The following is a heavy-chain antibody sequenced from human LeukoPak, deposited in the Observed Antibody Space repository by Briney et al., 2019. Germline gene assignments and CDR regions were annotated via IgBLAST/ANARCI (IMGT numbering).Heavy chain of an antibody. CDR1: GFIFSDYY. V-gene: IGHV3-11*01. J-gene: IGHJ4*02. Sequence: GGSLRLSCAASGFIFSDYYMTWVRQTPGKGLEWLSYISDSGSTINYADSVKGRLTISRDNAKKSLFLQMNSLRAEDTAVYYCAIYYDSSGSIDHWGQGTLVTVSS. D-gene: IGHD3-22*01. CDR2: ISDSGSTI. CDR3: AIYYDSSGSIDH.